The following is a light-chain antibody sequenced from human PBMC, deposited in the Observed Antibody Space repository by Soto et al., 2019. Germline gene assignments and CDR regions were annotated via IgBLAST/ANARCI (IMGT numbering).Light chain of an antibody. CDR2: EVN. CDR3: TSYTSSSSVV. Sequence: QSALTQPASVSGSPGQSITISCTGTSSDVGDYNFVSWYQHHPGKAPKLMIYEVNYRPSGVSNRFSGSKSGNTSSLSISGLQADDEADYYCTSYTSSSSVVFGGGTKVTVL. J-gene: IGLJ2*01. V-gene: IGLV2-14*01. CDR1: SSDVGDYNF.